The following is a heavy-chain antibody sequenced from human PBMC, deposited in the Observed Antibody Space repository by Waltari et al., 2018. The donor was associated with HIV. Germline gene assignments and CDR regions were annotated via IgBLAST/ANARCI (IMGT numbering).Heavy chain of an antibody. CDR3: TTEIF. CDR2: IKRKTDGGTT. CDR1: GFTFSNAW. V-gene: IGHV3-15*01. J-gene: IGHJ4*02. Sequence: EVQLVESGGGLVKPGGSLRLSCAASGFTFSNAWMSWVRQAPGKGLEWVGRIKRKTDGGTTDYAAPVKGRFTISRDDSKNTLYLQMNSLKTEDTAVYYCTTEIFWGQGTLVTVSS. D-gene: IGHD2-15*01.